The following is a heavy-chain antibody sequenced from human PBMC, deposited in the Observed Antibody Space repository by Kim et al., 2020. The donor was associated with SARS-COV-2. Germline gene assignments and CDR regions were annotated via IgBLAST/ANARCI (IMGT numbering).Heavy chain of an antibody. V-gene: IGHV3-23*03. CDR2: IYSGGSST. Sequence: GGSLRLSCAASGFTFSSYAMSWVRQAPGKGLEWVSVIYSGGSSTYYADSVKGRFTISRDNSKNTLYLQMNSLRAEDTAVYYCAKNGGGDSSGWRPQYYYGMDVWGQGTTVTVSS. CDR3: AKNGGGDSSGWRPQYYYGMDV. J-gene: IGHJ6*02. CDR1: GFTFSSYA. D-gene: IGHD6-19*01.